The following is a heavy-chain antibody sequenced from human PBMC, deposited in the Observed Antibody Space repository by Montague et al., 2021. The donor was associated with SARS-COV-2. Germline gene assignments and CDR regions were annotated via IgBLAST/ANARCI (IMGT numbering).Heavy chain of an antibody. J-gene: IGHJ4*02. CDR1: GFTFSSYS. V-gene: IGHV3-23*01. CDR2: ISGSGSGT. D-gene: IGHD1-26*01. Sequence: SLRLSCAASGFTFSSYSMSWVRQAPGKGLEWVSGISGSGSGTYYAVSVKGRFTISRDNSKNTLYLQMNSLRAEDTALYYCAKGAQWYSTCYFEYWGQGSLVTVSS. CDR3: AKGAQWYSTCYFEY.